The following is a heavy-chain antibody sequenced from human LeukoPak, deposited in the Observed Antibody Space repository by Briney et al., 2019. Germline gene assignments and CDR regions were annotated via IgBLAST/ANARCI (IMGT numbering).Heavy chain of an antibody. CDR3: ARGDIPDY. CDR2: IFHSGKT. Sequence: SETLSLTCAVSGYSITSGYYWGWIRQSPEKGLEWIGSIFHSGKTYYNLSLKSRVTISVDTSKNQFSLRLTSVPAADTAVYYCARGDIPDYWGQGTLVTVSS. V-gene: IGHV4-38-2*01. CDR1: GYSITSGYY. J-gene: IGHJ4*02. D-gene: IGHD2-21*01.